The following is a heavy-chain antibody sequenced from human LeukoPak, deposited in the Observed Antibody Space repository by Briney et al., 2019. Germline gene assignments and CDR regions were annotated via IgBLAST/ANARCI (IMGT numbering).Heavy chain of an antibody. D-gene: IGHD2-2*01. Sequence: SETLSLTCAVYGGTFSGYYWSWIRQPPGKGLEWIGEINHSGSTNYNPSLKSRVTISVDTSKNQFSLKLSSVTAVDTAVYYCARVGPSVVVPAASDAFDIWGQGTMVTVSS. CDR2: INHSGST. CDR1: GGTFSGYY. CDR3: ARVGPSVVVPAASDAFDI. V-gene: IGHV4-34*01. J-gene: IGHJ3*02.